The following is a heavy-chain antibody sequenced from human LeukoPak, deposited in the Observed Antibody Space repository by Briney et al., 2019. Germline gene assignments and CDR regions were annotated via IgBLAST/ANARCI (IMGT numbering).Heavy chain of an antibody. Sequence: SETLSLTCTVSGGSISSYYWSWIRQPPGKGLEWIGYIYYSGSTNYNPSLKSRVTISVDTSKNQFSLKLSSVTAADTAVYYCARELWRRAHNWFDPWGQGTLVTVSS. CDR1: GGSISSYY. D-gene: IGHD3-16*01. J-gene: IGHJ5*02. CDR2: IYYSGST. V-gene: IGHV4-59*01. CDR3: ARELWRRAHNWFDP.